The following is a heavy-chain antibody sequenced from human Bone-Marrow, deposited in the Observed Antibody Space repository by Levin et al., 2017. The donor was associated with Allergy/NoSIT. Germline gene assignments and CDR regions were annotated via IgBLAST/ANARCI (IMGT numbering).Heavy chain of an antibody. D-gene: IGHD3-10*01. V-gene: IGHV4-59*01. Sequence: PSETLSLTCTVSGGSLGSYYWTWIRQSPGKGLEWIGYIHDTGITNYSPSLKSRVTMSIDTSKKQFSLNLTSVSAADTAVYYCTRMLAVLGGRAALDVWGQGATVTVSS. CDR3: TRMLAVLGGRAALDV. CDR2: IHDTGIT. CDR1: GGSLGSYY. J-gene: IGHJ6*02.